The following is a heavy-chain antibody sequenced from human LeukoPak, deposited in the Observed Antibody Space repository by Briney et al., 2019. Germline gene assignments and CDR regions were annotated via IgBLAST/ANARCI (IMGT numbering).Heavy chain of an antibody. J-gene: IGHJ4*02. CDR2: IKNKTDGGTT. Sequence: PGGSLRLSCAASGFTFSNAWMSWVRQAPGKGLEWVGRIKNKTDGGTTDYAAPVKGRFTISRDDSKNTLYLQMNSLKTEDTAVYHCTTRIVGATTVDYWGQGTLVTVSS. V-gene: IGHV3-15*01. D-gene: IGHD1-26*01. CDR1: GFTFSNAW. CDR3: TTRIVGATTVDY.